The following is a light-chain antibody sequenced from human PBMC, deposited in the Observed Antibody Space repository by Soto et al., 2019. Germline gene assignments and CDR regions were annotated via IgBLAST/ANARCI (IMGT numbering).Light chain of an antibody. J-gene: IGKJ1*01. V-gene: IGKV1-5*01. Sequence: DIQMPQSPSTLSASVGDSVTITCRASQSITNRLAWYQQKPGKAPKVLIYDASNLEYGVPSRFSGSGFGTEFILTISSLQPEDFATYWCQHYGGMWTVGQGTKVDIK. CDR3: QHYGGMWT. CDR2: DAS. CDR1: QSITNR.